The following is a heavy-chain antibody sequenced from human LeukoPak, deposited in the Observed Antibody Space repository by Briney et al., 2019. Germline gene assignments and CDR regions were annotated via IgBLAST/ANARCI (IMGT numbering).Heavy chain of an antibody. CDR3: ARAAYSYGPRGFDY. CDR2: ISSSSSYI. CDR1: GFTFSSYV. D-gene: IGHD3-16*01. J-gene: IGHJ4*02. Sequence: KPGRSLRLSCAAPGFTFSSYVMNWVRQAPGKGLEWVSSISSSSSYIYYADSVKGRFTISRDNAKNSLYLQMNSLRAEDTAVYYCARAAYSYGPRGFDYWGQGILVTVSS. V-gene: IGHV3-21*01.